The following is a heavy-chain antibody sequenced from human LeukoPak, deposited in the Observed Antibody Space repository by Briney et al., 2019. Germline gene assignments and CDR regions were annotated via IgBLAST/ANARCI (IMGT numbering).Heavy chain of an antibody. D-gene: IGHD6-19*01. J-gene: IGHJ4*02. Sequence: GGSLRLSCAGSGFTFSSNWMSWVRQAPGKGLEWVANIKQDGSQKYYVDSVKGRFTISRDNAKKSLYLQMNSLRAEDTAVYYCARETPDSSGWDWGQGTLVTVSS. CDR2: IKQDGSQK. CDR1: GFTFSSNW. V-gene: IGHV3-7*01. CDR3: ARETPDSSGWD.